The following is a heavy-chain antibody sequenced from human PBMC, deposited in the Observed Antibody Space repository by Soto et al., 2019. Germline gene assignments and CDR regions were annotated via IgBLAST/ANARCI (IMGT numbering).Heavy chain of an antibody. CDR1: GFTLRTYT. CDR2: ISISSSDR. V-gene: IGHV3-21*06. Sequence: EGSLRLSCAASGFTLRTYTMNWVRQAPGKGLEWVSSISISSSDRYYADSVRGRFTISRDNAKNALYLQMNSLRADDTAVYFCVRGMNPLFGGQGTLVTVSS. CDR3: VRGMNPLF. J-gene: IGHJ4*01.